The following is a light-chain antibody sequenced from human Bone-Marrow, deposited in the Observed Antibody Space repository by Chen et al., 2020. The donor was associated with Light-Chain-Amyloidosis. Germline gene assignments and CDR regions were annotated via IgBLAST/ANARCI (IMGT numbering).Light chain of an antibody. CDR2: DDS. Sequence: SYVLTQPSSVSVAPGQTATIACGGNNIGSTSVHWYQQTPGQAPLLVVYDDSDRPSGIPERLAGSTSGNTATLTISGGEAGDEADYYCQVWDRSSDRPVFGGGTKLTVL. CDR1: NIGSTS. V-gene: IGLV3-21*02. J-gene: IGLJ3*02. CDR3: QVWDRSSDRPV.